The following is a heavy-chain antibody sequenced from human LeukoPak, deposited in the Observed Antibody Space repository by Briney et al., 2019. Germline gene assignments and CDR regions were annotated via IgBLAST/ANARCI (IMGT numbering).Heavy chain of an antibody. J-gene: IGHJ6*04. CDR2: ISSSGSTI. D-gene: IGHD3-10*02. CDR3: AELGITMIGGV. V-gene: IGHV3-48*03. CDR1: GFTFSSYE. Sequence: PGGSPRLSCAASGFTFSSYEMNWVRQAPGKGLEWVSYISSSGSTIYYADSVKGRFTISRDNAKNSLYLQMNRLRAEDTAVYYCAELGITMIGGVWGKGTTVTVSS.